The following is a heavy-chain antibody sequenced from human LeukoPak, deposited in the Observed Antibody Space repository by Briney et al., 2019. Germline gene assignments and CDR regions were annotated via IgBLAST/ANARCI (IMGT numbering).Heavy chain of an antibody. CDR3: ARLSLEGEESSVYRSFDY. D-gene: IGHD3-22*01. CDR1: GFTFSSYS. J-gene: IGHJ4*02. CDR2: VNQDASEK. V-gene: IGHV3-7*05. Sequence: PGGSLRLSCAASGFTFSSYSMNWVRQAPRQGLEWVATVNQDASEKYYVDSVKGRFIISRDNAQSSLFLHMNSLRAEDTAVYYCARLSLEGEESSVYRSFDYWGQGTLVAVSS.